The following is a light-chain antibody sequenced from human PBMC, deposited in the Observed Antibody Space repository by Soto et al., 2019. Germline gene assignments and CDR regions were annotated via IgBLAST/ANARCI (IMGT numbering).Light chain of an antibody. CDR1: QSLSSSQ. J-gene: IGKJ1*01. CDR3: QQYGFSPRT. V-gene: IGKV3-20*01. Sequence: EIVLTQSPGTLSLSPGERATLSCKASQSLSSSQLAWYQQKPGQAPRLLIHDASSRATGISDRFTGSGSGTDFTLTITTLEPEDFAVYYCQQYGFSPRTFGLGTKVEIK. CDR2: DAS.